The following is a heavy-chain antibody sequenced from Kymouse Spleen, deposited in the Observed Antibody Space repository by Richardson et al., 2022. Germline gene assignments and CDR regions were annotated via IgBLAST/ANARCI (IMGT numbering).Heavy chain of an antibody. D-gene: IGHD1-20*01. CDR3: ARARYNWNDVNYGMDV. CDR1: GFTFSSYS. V-gene: IGHV3-48*02. J-gene: IGHJ6*02. Sequence: EVQLVESGGGLVQPGGSLRLSCAASGFTFSSYSMNWVRQAPGKGLEWVSYISSSSSTIYYADSVKGRFTISRDNAKNSLYLQMNSLRDEDTAVYYCARARYNWNDVNYGMDVWGQGTTVTVSS. CDR2: ISSSSSTI.